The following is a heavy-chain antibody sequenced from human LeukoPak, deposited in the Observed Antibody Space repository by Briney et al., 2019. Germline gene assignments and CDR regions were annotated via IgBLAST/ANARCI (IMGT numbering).Heavy chain of an antibody. J-gene: IGHJ6*03. V-gene: IGHV4-4*07. CDR2: IYATGST. D-gene: IGHD2-2*01. CDR1: GGSISSYY. CDR3: ARGDCSGTICYSPMDV. Sequence: SETLSLTCTVSGGSISSYYWSWIRQPAGKGLEWIGRIYATGSTNYNPSLKSRVTMSVDTSKNQFSLKLSSVTAADTAVYYCARGDCSGTICYSPMDVWGKGTTVTVSS.